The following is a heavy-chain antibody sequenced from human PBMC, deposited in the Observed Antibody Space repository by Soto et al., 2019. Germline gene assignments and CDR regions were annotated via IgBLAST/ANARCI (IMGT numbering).Heavy chain of an antibody. Sequence: XETLSLTCPVSGYSIGNNVWWSWVRQPPGKGLEWIGEVYQNGLTDSNPSLQGRVTMSADMSKNQFSLKVTSVTAADTAIYYCARDAALPGETDRFDSWGQGILVTVSS. J-gene: IGHJ4*02. CDR1: GYSIGNNVW. V-gene: IGHV4-4*02. CDR3: ARDAALPGETDRFDS. CDR2: VYQNGLT. D-gene: IGHD2-15*01.